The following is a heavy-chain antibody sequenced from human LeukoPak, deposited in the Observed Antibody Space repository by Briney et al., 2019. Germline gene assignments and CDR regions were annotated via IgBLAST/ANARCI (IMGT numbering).Heavy chain of an antibody. CDR2: ISGGGGTT. Sequence: GGSLRLSCVASGFIFNNYEMNWVRQAPGKGLEWVSAISGGGGTTYYADSVKGRFTISRDSSKNTLYLQMNSLRAEDTASYYCAKESVWDGSGSFDYWGQGTLVTVSS. CDR3: AKESVWDGSGSFDY. J-gene: IGHJ4*02. D-gene: IGHD3-10*01. CDR1: GFIFNNYE. V-gene: IGHV3-23*01.